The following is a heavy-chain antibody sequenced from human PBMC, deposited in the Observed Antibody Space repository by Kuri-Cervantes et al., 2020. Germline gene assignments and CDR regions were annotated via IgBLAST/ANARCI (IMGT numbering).Heavy chain of an antibody. V-gene: IGHV4-34*01. CDR3: AGGWGEPGGGYFFYHMDV. J-gene: IGHJ6*03. CDR2: ISHSGST. CDR1: GGSFSGYS. D-gene: IGHD1-14*01. Sequence: SETLSLTCAVYGGSFSGYSWSGIRQPPGKGREWIGEISHSGSTNYNPSLKSRVTISVDTSKNQFSLQLSSVTTADTAVYYCAGGWGEPGGGYFFYHMDVWGKGTTVTVSS.